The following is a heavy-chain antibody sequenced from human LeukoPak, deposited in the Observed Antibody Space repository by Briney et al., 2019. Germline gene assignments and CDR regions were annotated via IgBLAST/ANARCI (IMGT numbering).Heavy chain of an antibody. Sequence: GGSLRLSCAASGFTFSRYAMRWVRQAPGKGLEWVALISYDGSNKYYADSVKGRFTISRDNSKNTLYLQMNSLRAEDTAVYYCAKDRDGYSYGFGPIDYWGQGTLVTVSS. CDR2: ISYDGSNK. V-gene: IGHV3-30*18. CDR3: AKDRDGYSYGFGPIDY. J-gene: IGHJ4*02. CDR1: GFTFSRYA. D-gene: IGHD5-18*01.